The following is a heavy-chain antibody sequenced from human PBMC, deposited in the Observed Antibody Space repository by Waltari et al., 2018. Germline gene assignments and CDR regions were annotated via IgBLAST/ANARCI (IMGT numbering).Heavy chain of an antibody. CDR3: ARHPRGSYRPLYFDY. CDR2: IYHSGST. V-gene: IGHV4-38-2*01. CDR1: GYSISSGYY. J-gene: IGHJ4*02. D-gene: IGHD3-16*02. Sequence: QVQLQESGPGLVKPSETLSLTCAVSGYSISSGYYWGWIRQPPGKGLEWIGSIYHSGSTYYNPSLKSRDTISVDTSKNQFSLKLSSVTAADTAVYYCARHPRGSYRPLYFDYWGQGTLVTVSS.